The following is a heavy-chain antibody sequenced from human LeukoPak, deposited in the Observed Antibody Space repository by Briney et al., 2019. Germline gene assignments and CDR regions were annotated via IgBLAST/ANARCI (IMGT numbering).Heavy chain of an antibody. CDR3: ARGAAGINAFDI. CDR2: INHSGST. V-gene: IGHV4-34*01. J-gene: IGHJ3*02. Sequence: NPSETLSLTCAVYGGSFSGYYWSWIRQPPGKGLEWIGEINHSGSTNYNPSPKSRVTISVDTSKNQFSLKLSSVTAADTAVYYCARGAAGINAFDIWGQGTMVTVSS. CDR1: GGSFSGYY. D-gene: IGHD1-1*01.